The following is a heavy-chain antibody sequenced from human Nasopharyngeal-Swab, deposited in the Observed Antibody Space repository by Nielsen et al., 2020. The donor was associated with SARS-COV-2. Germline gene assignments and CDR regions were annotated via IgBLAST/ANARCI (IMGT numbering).Heavy chain of an antibody. D-gene: IGHD6-19*01. CDR3: ARVLGEQWLVNYYYYMDV. J-gene: IGHJ6*03. V-gene: IGHV4-30-4*01. Sequence: WIRQPPGEGLEWIGYIYYSGRTYYNPSLKSRVTISVDTSKNQFSLKLSSVTAADTAVYYCARVLGEQWLVNYYYYMDVWGKGTTVTVSS. CDR2: IYYSGRT.